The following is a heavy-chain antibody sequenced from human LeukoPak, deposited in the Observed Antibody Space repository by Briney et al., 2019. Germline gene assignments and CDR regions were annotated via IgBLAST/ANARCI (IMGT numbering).Heavy chain of an antibody. D-gene: IGHD2-21*01. CDR3: VRDVWGDRDSYFDY. J-gene: IGHJ4*02. CDR1: GFTFSSYW. CDR2: TNSDGRST. Sequence: GGSLRLSCAASGFTFSSYWMHWVRQAPGKGLVWVSRTNSDGRSTSYAGSVTGRFTISRDNAKNTLYLQMNSLRAEDTAVYYCVRDVWGDRDSYFDYWGQGTLVTVSS. V-gene: IGHV3-74*01.